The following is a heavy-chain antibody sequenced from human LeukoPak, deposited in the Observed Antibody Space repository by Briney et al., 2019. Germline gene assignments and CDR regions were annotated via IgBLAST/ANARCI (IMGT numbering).Heavy chain of an antibody. J-gene: IGHJ5*02. D-gene: IGHD6-13*01. CDR1: GFTYSSYA. Sequence: GGSLRLSCAASGFTYSSYAMSWVRQAPGKGLGWVSGISGSGGSTYYADSVKGRFTISRDNSKNTLYLQMNSLRAEDTVVYYCAKDGAAAGHNWFDPWGQGTLVTVSS. V-gene: IGHV3-23*01. CDR3: AKDGAAAGHNWFDP. CDR2: ISGSGGST.